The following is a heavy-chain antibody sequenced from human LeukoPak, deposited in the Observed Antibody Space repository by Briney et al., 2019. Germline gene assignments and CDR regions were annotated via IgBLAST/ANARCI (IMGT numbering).Heavy chain of an antibody. D-gene: IGHD3-10*01. Sequence: PGGSLRLSCAASGFTFSSYGMHWVRQAAGKGLEWVAVISYNGSNKYYAGSVKGRFTISRDNSKNTLYLQMNSLRAEDTGVYYCAKETLYGSGSYLDYRGEGALVTVSS. J-gene: IGHJ4*02. CDR3: AKETLYGSGSYLDY. V-gene: IGHV3-30*18. CDR1: GFTFSSYG. CDR2: ISYNGSNK.